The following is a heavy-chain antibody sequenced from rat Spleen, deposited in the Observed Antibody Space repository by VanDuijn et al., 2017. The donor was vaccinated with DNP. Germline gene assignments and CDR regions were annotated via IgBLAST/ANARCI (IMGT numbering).Heavy chain of an antibody. J-gene: IGHJ4*01. V-gene: IGHV3-1*01. D-gene: IGHD1-1*01. CDR3: ARLRLEWEVRAMDA. CDR1: GYSITSNY. Sequence: EVQLQESGPGLVKPSQSLSLTCSVTGYSITSNYWGWIRKFPGNKMEYIGHISYSGSTNYNPSLKSRISITRDTSRNQFFLQLNSLTTEDTATYYCARLRLEWEVRAMDAWGQGTSVTVSS. CDR2: ISYSGST.